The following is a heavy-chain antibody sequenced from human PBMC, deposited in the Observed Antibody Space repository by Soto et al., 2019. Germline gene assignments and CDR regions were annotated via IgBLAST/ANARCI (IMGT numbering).Heavy chain of an antibody. D-gene: IGHD5-18*01. CDR3: ARAGRTAMVTGFFDF. J-gene: IGHJ4*01. CDR2: MSPNSGNT. V-gene: IGHV1-8*01. Sequence: QVQLVQSGAEVKKPGASVKVSCRASGYTFTRYDINWVRQATGQGLEWMGWMSPNSGNTGYAQNFQGRVTMTRNTSINTAYMELSSLRSEDTAVYYCARAGRTAMVTGFFDFWGHGTLVTVSS. CDR1: GYTFTRYD.